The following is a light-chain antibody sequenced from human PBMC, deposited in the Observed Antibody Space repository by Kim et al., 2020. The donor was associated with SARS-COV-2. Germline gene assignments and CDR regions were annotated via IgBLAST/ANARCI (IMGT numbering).Light chain of an antibody. CDR3: LQQNSYPWT. CDR1: EGIADS. J-gene: IGKJ1*01. Sequence: DIQMTQSPSAMSASVGDRVTITCRASEGIADSLVWFQQKPGKVPKRLIYATRNLESGVPSRFSGSGRGTDFSLTISSLQPEDFATYYCLQQNSYPWTFGQGTKVEIK. CDR2: ATR. V-gene: IGKV1-17*03.